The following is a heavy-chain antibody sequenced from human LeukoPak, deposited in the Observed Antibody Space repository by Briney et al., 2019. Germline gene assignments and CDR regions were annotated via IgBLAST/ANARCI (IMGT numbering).Heavy chain of an antibody. CDR2: FDPEDGET. CDR1: GYTFTSYY. Sequence: ASVKVSCKASGYTFTSYYMHWVRQAPGQGLEWMGGFDPEDGETIYAQKFQGRVTMTEDTSTDTAYMELSSLRSEDTAVYYCATGFRGEQWLVLYAFDIWGQGTMVTVSS. J-gene: IGHJ3*02. D-gene: IGHD6-19*01. CDR3: ATGFRGEQWLVLYAFDI. V-gene: IGHV1-24*01.